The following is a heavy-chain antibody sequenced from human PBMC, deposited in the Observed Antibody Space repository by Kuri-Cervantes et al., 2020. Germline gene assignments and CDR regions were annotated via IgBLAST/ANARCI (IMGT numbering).Heavy chain of an antibody. J-gene: IGHJ4*02. D-gene: IGHD3-22*01. Sequence: GESLKISCAASGFTFSSYWMHWVRQAPGKGLEWVANIKEDGSERKYMDSMEGRFTISRDNAKNSLYLQMSSLRAEDTALYYCARIYKYDNKNYYRWFDYWGQGTLVTVSS. V-gene: IGHV3-7*01. CDR3: ARIYKYDNKNYYRWFDY. CDR1: GFTFSSYW. CDR2: IKEDGSER.